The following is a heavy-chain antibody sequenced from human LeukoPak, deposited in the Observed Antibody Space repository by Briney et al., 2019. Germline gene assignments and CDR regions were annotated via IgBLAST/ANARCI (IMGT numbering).Heavy chain of an antibody. V-gene: IGHV3-13*01. CDR1: GFVLSDYG. CDR2: IGSAGDK. J-gene: IGHJ6*02. CDR3: VRAKRETSSRPWTSGMDV. Sequence: GGSLRLSCAASGFVLSDYGIHWVRQGIGKGLDWVSGIGSAGDKYYAGSERGRFTISRENAENFVYLQMNGLRAEDTAIYYCVRAKRETSSRPWTSGMDVWGQGTAVTVSS. D-gene: IGHD3/OR15-3a*01.